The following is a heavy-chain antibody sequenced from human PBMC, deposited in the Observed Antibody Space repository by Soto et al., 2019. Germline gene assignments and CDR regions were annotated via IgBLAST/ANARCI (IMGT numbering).Heavy chain of an antibody. V-gene: IGHV1-46*01. D-gene: IGHD3-10*01. CDR2: INPSGGST. Sequence: GASVKVSCKASGYTFTSYYMHWVRQAPGQGLEWMGIINPSGGSTSYAQKFQGRVTMTRDTSTSTVYMELSSLRSEDTAVYYCARVGYGSGSYYTNYFDYWGQGTLVTVSS. J-gene: IGHJ4*02. CDR3: ARVGYGSGSYYTNYFDY. CDR1: GYTFTSYY.